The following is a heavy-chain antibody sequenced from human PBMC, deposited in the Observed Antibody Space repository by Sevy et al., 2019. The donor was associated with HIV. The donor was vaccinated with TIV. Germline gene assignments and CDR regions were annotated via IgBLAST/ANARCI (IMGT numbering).Heavy chain of an antibody. CDR3: AKGIGYSNGWYSWFDS. D-gene: IGHD6-19*01. V-gene: IGHV3-9*01. Sequence: GGSLRLSCAASGFTFSSYAMSWVRQAPGKGLEWVSGSSWNSGSIGYAESVKGRFTISRDNAKNSLYLQMNSLRVEDTALYYCAKGIGYSNGWYSWFDSWGQGTLVTVSS. CDR2: SSWNSGSI. J-gene: IGHJ5*01. CDR1: GFTFSSYA.